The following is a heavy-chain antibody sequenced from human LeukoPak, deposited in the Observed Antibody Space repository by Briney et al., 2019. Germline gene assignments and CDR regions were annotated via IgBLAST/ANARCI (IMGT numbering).Heavy chain of an antibody. Sequence: PGGSLRLSCAASGFTFSSFGMHWVRQAPGKGLKWVALISSDGSNKYYADSVKGRFSISRDNSRNTLYLRMNSLRAEDTAIYYCTRIGYGSSWSGDYWGQGTLVTVSS. CDR1: GFTFSSFG. CDR2: ISSDGSNK. V-gene: IGHV3-30-3*01. D-gene: IGHD6-13*01. CDR3: TRIGYGSSWSGDY. J-gene: IGHJ4*02.